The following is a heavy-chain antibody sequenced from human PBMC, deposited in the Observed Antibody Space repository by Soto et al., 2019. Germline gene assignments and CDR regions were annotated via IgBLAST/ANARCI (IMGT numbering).Heavy chain of an antibody. J-gene: IGHJ4*02. CDR3: ARVTRGYSYENDYFDY. V-gene: IGHV3-33*01. CDR2: IWYDGGNK. CDR1: GFPFSSYG. D-gene: IGHD5-18*01. Sequence: GGSLRLSCAASGFPFSSYGMHWVRQAPGKGLEWVAVIWYDGGNKYYADSVKGRFTISRDNSKNTLYLQMNSLRAEDTAVYYCARVTRGYSYENDYFDYWGQGTLVTVSS.